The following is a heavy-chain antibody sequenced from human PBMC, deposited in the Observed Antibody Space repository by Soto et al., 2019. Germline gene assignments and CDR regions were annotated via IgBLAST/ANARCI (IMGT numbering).Heavy chain of an antibody. CDR1: GFTFTRYS. J-gene: IGHJ4*02. Sequence: EVQLVESGEGLVKPGGSLRLSCAASGFTFTRYSMNWVRQAPGKGLEWVSSISSTTNYIYYADSMKGRFTVSRDNAKNSVYLEMNSLSAEDTAVYYCARESEDLTSNFDYWGQGTLVTVSS. V-gene: IGHV3-21*01. CDR2: ISSTTNYI. CDR3: ARESEDLTSNFDY.